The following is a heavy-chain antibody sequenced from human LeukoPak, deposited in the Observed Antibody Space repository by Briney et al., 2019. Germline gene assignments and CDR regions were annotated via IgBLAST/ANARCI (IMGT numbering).Heavy chain of an antibody. Sequence: PSETLSLTCTVSGGSISSYYWSWIRQPPGKGLEWIGYIYYSGSTNYNPSLKSRVTISVDTSKNQFSLKLSSVTAADTAVHYCARNYYDSSGPRGAFAYWGQGTLVTVSS. J-gene: IGHJ4*02. CDR2: IYYSGST. D-gene: IGHD3-22*01. CDR1: GGSISSYY. CDR3: ARNYYDSSGPRGAFAY. V-gene: IGHV4-59*08.